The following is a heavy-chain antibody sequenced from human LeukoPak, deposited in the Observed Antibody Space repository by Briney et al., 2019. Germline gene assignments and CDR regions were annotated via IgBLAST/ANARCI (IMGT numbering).Heavy chain of an antibody. J-gene: IGHJ4*02. D-gene: IGHD6-19*01. CDR3: ARRSAVAAHLDY. V-gene: IGHV4-34*01. CDR1: GGSFSGYY. Sequence: SETLSLTCAVYGGSFSGYYWSWIRQPPGKGLEWIGEINHSGSTNYNPPLKSRVTISVDTPKNQFSLKLSSVTAADTAVYYCARRSAVAAHLDYWGQGTLVTVSS. CDR2: INHSGST.